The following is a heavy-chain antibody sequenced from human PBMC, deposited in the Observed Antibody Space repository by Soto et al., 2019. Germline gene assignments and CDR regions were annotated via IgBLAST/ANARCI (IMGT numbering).Heavy chain of an antibody. CDR1: GCSVTTPTYY. J-gene: IGHJ5*02. CDR3: ARRNSGGSWLDP. Sequence: PSETLSLTCFFSGCSVTTPTYYWTWIRQPPGQGLEWIGYISNSGSTNYNPSLKSRITISADTSKNQFSLKLNFVSAADTAVYYCARRNSGGSWLDPWGQGTLVTFSS. D-gene: IGHD2-15*01. V-gene: IGHV4-61*01. CDR2: ISNSGST.